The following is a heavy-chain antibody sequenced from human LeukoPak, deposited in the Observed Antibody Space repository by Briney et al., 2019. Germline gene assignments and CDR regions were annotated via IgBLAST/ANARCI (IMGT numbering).Heavy chain of an antibody. D-gene: IGHD3-22*01. CDR1: GGTFSSYA. Sequence: ASVKVSCKASGGTFSSYAISWVRQAPGQGLEWMGRIIPILGIANYAQKFQGRVTITADKSTSTAYMELSSLRSGDTAVYYCARDKVDDSSGYYYYWGQGTLVTVSS. J-gene: IGHJ4*02. CDR2: IIPILGIA. CDR3: ARDKVDDSSGYYYY. V-gene: IGHV1-69*04.